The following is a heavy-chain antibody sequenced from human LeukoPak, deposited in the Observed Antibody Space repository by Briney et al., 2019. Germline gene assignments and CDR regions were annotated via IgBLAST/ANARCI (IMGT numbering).Heavy chain of an antibody. D-gene: IGHD4-23*01. CDR1: GFTFSSYS. CDR2: ISSSSSYI. CDR3: ARGTLTTVVTPGY. Sequence: GGSLRLSCAASGFTFSSYSMNWVRQAPGKGLEWVSSISSSSSYIYYADSVKGRFTISRDNAKNSLYPQMNSLRAEDTAVYYCARGTLTTVVTPGYWGQGTLVTVSS. J-gene: IGHJ4*02. V-gene: IGHV3-21*01.